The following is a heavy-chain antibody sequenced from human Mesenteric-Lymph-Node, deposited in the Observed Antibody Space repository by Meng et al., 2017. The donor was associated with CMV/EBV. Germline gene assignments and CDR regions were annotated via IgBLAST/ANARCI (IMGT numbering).Heavy chain of an antibody. D-gene: IGHD3-3*01. Sequence: SETLSLTCTVSGGSVSSGSYYWSWLRQPPGKGLEWIGYIYYSGSTNYNPSLKSRVTISVDTSKNQFSLKLGSVTAADTAVYDCARDRRFLEWLSTDYGMDVWGQGTTVTVSS. V-gene: IGHV4-61*01. CDR1: GGSVSSGSYY. J-gene: IGHJ6*02. CDR3: ARDRRFLEWLSTDYGMDV. CDR2: IYYSGST.